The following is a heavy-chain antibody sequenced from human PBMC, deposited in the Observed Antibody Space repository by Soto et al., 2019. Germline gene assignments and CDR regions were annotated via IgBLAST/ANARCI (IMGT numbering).Heavy chain of an antibody. J-gene: IGHJ4*02. CDR1: GFTFSDYA. CDR2: VSHDGRDT. V-gene: IGHV3-30*18. CDR3: VKGGRQGLVTSDFNY. Sequence: VQLVESGGGVVQPGRSLRLSCAASGFTFSDYAMHWVRQAPGKGLEWVAVVSHDGRDTHYADSVKGRFTISRDSSTNAASLEMTGLRAEDTAVYYCVKGGRQGLVTSDFNYWGQGALVTVSS. D-gene: IGHD6-19*01.